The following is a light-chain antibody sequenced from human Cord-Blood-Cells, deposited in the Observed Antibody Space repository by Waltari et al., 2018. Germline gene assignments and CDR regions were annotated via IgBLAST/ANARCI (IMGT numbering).Light chain of an antibody. CDR1: QSVLYSSNNKNY. Sequence: DIVMTQSPDSLAVSLGERATINCKSSQSVLYSSNNKNYVAWYQQKPGQPPKLLIYWASTQESGVPDRFSGSGSGTDFTLTISSLQAEDVAVYYCQQYYSTRTFGQGTKVEIK. CDR2: WAS. CDR3: QQYYSTRT. J-gene: IGKJ1*01. V-gene: IGKV4-1*01.